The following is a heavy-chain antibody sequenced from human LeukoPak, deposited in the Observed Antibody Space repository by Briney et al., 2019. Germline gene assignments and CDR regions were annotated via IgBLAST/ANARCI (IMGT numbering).Heavy chain of an antibody. CDR2: IYYSGST. V-gene: IGHV4-59*08. D-gene: IGHD3-3*01. J-gene: IGHJ4*02. CDR3: ASLPRSGFPYYFDY. CDR1: GGSISSYY. Sequence: SETLSLTCTVSGGSISSYYWSWIRQPPGKGLEWIGYIYYSGSTYYNPSLKSRVTISVDTSKNQFSLRLSPATAADTAVYYCASLPRSGFPYYFDYWGQGTLVTVSP.